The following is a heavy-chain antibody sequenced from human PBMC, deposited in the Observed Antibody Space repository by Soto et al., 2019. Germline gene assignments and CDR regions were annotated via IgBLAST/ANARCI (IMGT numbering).Heavy chain of an antibody. D-gene: IGHD2-15*01. CDR3: AKCTVRYRSGGTGYIGDQLDL. J-gene: IGHJ4*02. Sequence: EVHLLESGGDLVQPGGSLRLSCAASGFTFSNYAMSWVRQAPGKGLDWVSGISSSAASTFYADSVKVRFTISRDNSKNTLYLQTNSLKAEDTAVYYCAKCTVRYRSGGTGYIGDQLDLWGQSTLVPVTS. CDR2: ISSSAAST. CDR1: GFTFSNYA. V-gene: IGHV3-23*01.